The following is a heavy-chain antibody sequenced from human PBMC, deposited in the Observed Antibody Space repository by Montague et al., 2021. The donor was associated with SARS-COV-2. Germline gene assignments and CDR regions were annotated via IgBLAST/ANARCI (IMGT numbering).Heavy chain of an antibody. Sequence: SLRLSCAASGFTFSYYGMHWARQAPGKGLEWVSVITKDGSNKFYADSVKGRFTISRDNLKNTLFLQMNSLRVGDTAVYHCAKPILYCGREGGFDYWGPGTLVTVSS. CDR2: ITKDGSNK. J-gene: IGHJ4*02. CDR3: AKPILYCGREGGFDY. V-gene: IGHV3-30*18. CDR1: GFTFSYYG. D-gene: IGHD1-26*01.